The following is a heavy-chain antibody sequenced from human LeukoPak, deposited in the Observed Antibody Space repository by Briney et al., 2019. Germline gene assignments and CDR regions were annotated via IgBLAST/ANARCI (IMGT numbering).Heavy chain of an antibody. Sequence: PSETLSLTCAVYGESFNRYYWSWIRQSPGKGLEWIAEIDHRGDTNYNPSVKGRVIISIDTSKNQFSLKVKSVTATDTAVYYCARGPTISGTGYFDYWGQGTLVTVSP. CDR1: GESFNRYY. D-gene: IGHD1-7*01. V-gene: IGHV4-34*01. CDR3: ARGPTISGTGYFDY. CDR2: IDHRGDT. J-gene: IGHJ4*03.